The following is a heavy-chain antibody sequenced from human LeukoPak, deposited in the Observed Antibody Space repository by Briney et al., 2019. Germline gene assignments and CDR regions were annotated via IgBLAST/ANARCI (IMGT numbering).Heavy chain of an antibody. CDR3: ARQGWSSAGSCIDY. D-gene: IGHD2-15*01. CDR1: GYSFSTYW. Sequence: GESLRISCKGSGYSFSTYWIGWVRQMPGKGLEWMGIIYPGDSETRYSPSFQGQVTISADKSTSTAFLQWSSLKASDTAMYYCARQGWSSAGSCIDYWGQGTLVTVSS. J-gene: IGHJ4*02. CDR2: IYPGDSET. V-gene: IGHV5-51*01.